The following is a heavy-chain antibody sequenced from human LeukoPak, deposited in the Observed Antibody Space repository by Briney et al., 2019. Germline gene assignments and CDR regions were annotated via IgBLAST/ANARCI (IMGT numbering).Heavy chain of an antibody. D-gene: IGHD6-13*01. V-gene: IGHV5-10-1*01. Sequence: GESLKISVKRSGYSFTSYWISWVRQMPGKGLKWMGGIDTSDSYTTYSPSFQGHVTISADKSISTAYLQWSSLKASDTAMYYCARRTIAAAGTGYYYGMDVWGQGTTVTVSS. J-gene: IGHJ6*02. CDR2: IDTSDSYT. CDR1: GYSFTSYW. CDR3: ARRTIAAAGTGYYYGMDV.